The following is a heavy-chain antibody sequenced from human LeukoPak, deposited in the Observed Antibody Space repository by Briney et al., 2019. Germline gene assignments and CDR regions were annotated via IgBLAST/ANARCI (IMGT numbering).Heavy chain of an antibody. CDR2: INPSGGST. V-gene: IGHV1-46*01. Sequence: ASVKVSCKASGYTFTSYYVHWVRQAPGQGLEWMGMINPSGGSTSYAQKFQGSVTMTTDTSTSTVYMELSSLRSDDTALYYCARGRSQLGFINYWGQGTLVTVSS. J-gene: IGHJ4*02. CDR3: ARGRSQLGFINY. D-gene: IGHD5-18*01. CDR1: GYTFTSYY.